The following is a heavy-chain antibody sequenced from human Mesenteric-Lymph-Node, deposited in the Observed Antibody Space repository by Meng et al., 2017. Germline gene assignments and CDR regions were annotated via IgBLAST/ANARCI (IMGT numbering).Heavy chain of an antibody. V-gene: IGHV3-7*01. Sequence: GESLKISCEASGFTFTEYWMNWVRQAPGKGLEWVANIKQDGKEKYYVDSVKGRFTISRDNAKNSLYLQMNSLRAEDTAIYYCGRDFDCSRGGCRVGSLTEYWGQGTLVTVSS. CDR2: IKQDGKEK. CDR3: GRDFDCSRGGCRVGSLTEY. D-gene: IGHD2-15*01. J-gene: IGHJ4*02. CDR1: GFTFTEYW.